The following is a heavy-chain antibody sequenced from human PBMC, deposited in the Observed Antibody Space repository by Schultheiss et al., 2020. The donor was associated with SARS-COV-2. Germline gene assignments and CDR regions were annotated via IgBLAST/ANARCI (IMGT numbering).Heavy chain of an antibody. J-gene: IGHJ4*02. Sequence: ASVKVSCKASGYTFTGYYMHWVRQAPGQGLEWMGWINPNSGGTNYAQKFQGRVTMTRDTSISTAYMELSRLRSDDTAVYYCARDLPFTMVRGVLDYWGQGTLVTVSS. CDR2: INPNSGGT. V-gene: IGHV1-2*02. D-gene: IGHD3-10*01. CDR1: GYTFTGYY. CDR3: ARDLPFTMVRGVLDY.